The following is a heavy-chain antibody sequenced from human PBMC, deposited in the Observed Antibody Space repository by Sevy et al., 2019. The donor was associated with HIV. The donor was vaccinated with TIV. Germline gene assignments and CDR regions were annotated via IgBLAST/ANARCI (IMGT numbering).Heavy chain of an antibody. J-gene: IGHJ3*02. Sequence: GGSLRLSCAASGFRFSSYGMNWVRQAPGKGLEWVAFLPYDGSKEVDGASVNARFTISRDNSKNSLYLQMNSLRAEDTAVYYCTKDMVTFGGIIANSPGGFDIWGQRTMVTVSS. D-gene: IGHD3-16*02. V-gene: IGHV3-30*02. CDR3: TKDMVTFGGIIANSPGGFDI. CDR1: GFRFSSYG. CDR2: LPYDGSKE.